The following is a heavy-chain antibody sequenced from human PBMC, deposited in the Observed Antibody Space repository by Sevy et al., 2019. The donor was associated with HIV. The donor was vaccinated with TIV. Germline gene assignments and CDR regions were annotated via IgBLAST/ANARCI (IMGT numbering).Heavy chain of an antibody. Sequence: GGSLRLSCAVSGFNFSNYSMNWVRQAPGKGLEWVSSIWSSSSYIYYADSVKGRFTISRDNAKNSLYLQMNSLKVEDTAVYYCARDRTYGSFIDYWGQGTLVTVSS. D-gene: IGHD3-10*01. J-gene: IGHJ4*02. V-gene: IGHV3-21*01. CDR1: GFNFSNYS. CDR3: ARDRTYGSFIDY. CDR2: IWSSSSYI.